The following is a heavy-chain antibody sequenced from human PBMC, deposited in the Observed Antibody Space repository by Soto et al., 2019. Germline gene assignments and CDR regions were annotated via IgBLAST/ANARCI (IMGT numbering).Heavy chain of an antibody. V-gene: IGHV3-23*01. Sequence: EVPILESGGDMVQPGGSLRLSCAGSGFMFSSFAMTWVRQAPGKGLEWVSTTRSNGEHTYYADSVKGRFTVSRDNSKNTLFLEMTSLRAEDSAIYYCAKDSKSVSVSAARVYGMDVWGQGTTVTVSS. CDR2: TRSNGEHT. J-gene: IGHJ6*02. D-gene: IGHD2-2*01. CDR1: GFMFSSFA. CDR3: AKDSKSVSVSAARVYGMDV.